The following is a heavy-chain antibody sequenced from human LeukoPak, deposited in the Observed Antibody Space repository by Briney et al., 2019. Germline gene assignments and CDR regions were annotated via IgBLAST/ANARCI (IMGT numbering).Heavy chain of an antibody. CDR2: IIPILGIA. J-gene: IGHJ4*02. CDR1: GGTXSSYA. Sequence: SVKVSCKASGGTXSSYAISWVRQAPGQGLEWMGRIIPILGIANYAQKFQGRVTITADKSTSTAYMELSSLRSEDTAVYYCASEIRYGSGSYLVDYWGQGTLVTVSS. V-gene: IGHV1-69*04. D-gene: IGHD3-10*01. CDR3: ASEIRYGSGSYLVDY.